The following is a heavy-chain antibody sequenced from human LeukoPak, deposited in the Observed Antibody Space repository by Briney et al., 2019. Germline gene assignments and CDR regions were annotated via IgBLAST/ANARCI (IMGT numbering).Heavy chain of an antibody. D-gene: IGHD2-2*01. V-gene: IGHV3-23*01. CDR1: GFTFSSYA. CDR3: ATFQIVVVPAAEDFDH. CDR2: ISGGGDST. Sequence: GGSLRPSCAASGFTFSSYAMSWVRQAPGKGLEWVSGISGGGDSTYYADSVKGRFTISRDNSKNTLYLQMDSLRAEDTAVYYCATFQIVVVPAAEDFDHWGQGTLVTVSS. J-gene: IGHJ4*02.